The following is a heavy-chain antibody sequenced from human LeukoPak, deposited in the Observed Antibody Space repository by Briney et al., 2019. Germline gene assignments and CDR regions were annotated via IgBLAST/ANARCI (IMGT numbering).Heavy chain of an antibody. CDR3: ARVQGSSGPGIFDY. CDR1: GFTVSNYW. D-gene: IGHD6-19*01. CDR2: IKQDGSEK. Sequence: GGSLRLSCAASGFTVSNYWMSWVRQAPGKGLEWVANIKQDGSEKYYVDSVKGRFTISRDNAKISLYLQMNSLRAEDTAVYYCARVQGSSGPGIFDYWGQGTLVPVSS. J-gene: IGHJ4*02. V-gene: IGHV3-7*01.